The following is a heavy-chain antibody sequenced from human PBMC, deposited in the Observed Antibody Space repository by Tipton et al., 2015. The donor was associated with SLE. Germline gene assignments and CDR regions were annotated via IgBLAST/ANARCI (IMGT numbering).Heavy chain of an antibody. J-gene: IGHJ6*02. CDR2: ISAYNGNT. CDR3: ARGSVIGTSPFGLDV. CDR1: GYTFTSYG. D-gene: IGHD5/OR15-5a*01. Sequence: QLVQSGAEVKKPGASVKISCKASGYTFTSYGISWVRQAPGQGLEWMGWISAYNGNTGYEQKFQGRVTMTMNSSINTAYMEVNSLTPEDTAVFYCARGSVIGTSPFGLDVWGQGTTVTVSS. V-gene: IGHV1-18*01.